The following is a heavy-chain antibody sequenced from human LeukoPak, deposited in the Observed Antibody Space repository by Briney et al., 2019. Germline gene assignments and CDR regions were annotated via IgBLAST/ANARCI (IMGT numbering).Heavy chain of an antibody. CDR3: ARGGYSFDY. CDR1: GFSLSGYW. Sequence: GGSLRLSCAATGFSLSGYWMTWVRQAPGKGLEWVARLHADGVEQNYVDSVTGRFTMSRDNAKNSLDLQMNSLRVEDTAVYYCARGGYSFDYLGQGTLVAVSS. V-gene: IGHV3-7*01. D-gene: IGHD5-18*01. J-gene: IGHJ4*02. CDR2: LHADGVEQ.